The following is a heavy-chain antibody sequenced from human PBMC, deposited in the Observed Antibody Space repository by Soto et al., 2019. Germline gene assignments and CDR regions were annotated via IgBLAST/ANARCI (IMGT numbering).Heavy chain of an antibody. J-gene: IGHJ3*02. D-gene: IGHD2-15*01. CDR1: GFTFSNAW. CDR3: TTDPRGYCSGGSCLGDAFDI. CDR2: IKSKTDGGTT. Sequence: PGGSLRLSCAASGFTFSNAWMSWVRQAPGKGLEWVGRIKSKTDGGTTDYAAPVKGRFTISRDDSKNTLYLQMNSLKTEDTAVYYCTTDPRGYCSGGSCLGDAFDIWGQGTMVTV. V-gene: IGHV3-15*01.